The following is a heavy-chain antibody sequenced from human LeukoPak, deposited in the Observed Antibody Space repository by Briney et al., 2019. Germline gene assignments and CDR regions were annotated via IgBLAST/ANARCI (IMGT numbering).Heavy chain of an antibody. CDR1: GFTFSIYS. D-gene: IGHD5-18*01. CDR2: ITSTSTKI. Sequence: GGSLRLSCAASGFTFSIYSMNWVRQAPGKGLEWVSSITSTSTKIYYADSVKGRFTISRDNAKNSLYLQMNSLRAGDTAVYYCARDPPQYSYGPELANYWGQGTLVTVSS. J-gene: IGHJ4*02. V-gene: IGHV3-21*01. CDR3: ARDPPQYSYGPELANY.